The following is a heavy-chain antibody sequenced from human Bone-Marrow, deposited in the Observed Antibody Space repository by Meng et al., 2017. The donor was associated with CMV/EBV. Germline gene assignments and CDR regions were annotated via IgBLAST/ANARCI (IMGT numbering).Heavy chain of an antibody. J-gene: IGHJ6*02. CDR1: DGSISSYY. CDR3: ARGGFGEFLSYYYVMDV. Sequence: SETLSFTCTASDGSISSYYWSWIRQPPGKGLEWIGYIYYSGSTKYNPSLRSRVTILLDTSKEQFSLKLSSVTAADTAVYYCARGGFGEFLSYYYVMDVWGQGTTVTVAS. V-gene: IGHV4-59*01. D-gene: IGHD3-10*01. CDR2: IYYSGST.